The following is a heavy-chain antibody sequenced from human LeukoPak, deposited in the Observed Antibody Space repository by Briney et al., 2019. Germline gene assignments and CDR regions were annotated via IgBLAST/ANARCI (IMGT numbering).Heavy chain of an antibody. J-gene: IGHJ4*02. D-gene: IGHD5-18*01. CDR3: AKDGGRGYNYGLYYFDY. Sequence: ASVKVSCKASGFTFTGYYIHWVRQAPGQGLEWMGWINPSSGDTNYAQKFQGRVTMTRDTSISTAYMELSRLRSDDTAVYYCAKDGGRGYNYGLYYFDYWGQGTLVTVSS. V-gene: IGHV1-2*02. CDR1: GFTFTGYY. CDR2: INPSSGDT.